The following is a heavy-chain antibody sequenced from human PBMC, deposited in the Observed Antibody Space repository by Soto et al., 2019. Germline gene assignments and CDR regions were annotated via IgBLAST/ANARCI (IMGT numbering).Heavy chain of an antibody. J-gene: IGHJ5*02. CDR3: ARAYQLLVHNRFDH. D-gene: IGHD2-2*01. Sequence: QMQLVQSGAEVKKPGASVKVSCKASGYIFTNYDINWVRQAPGQGLEWMGWMNRNSGGTEYAQKFQGRGTMTGDTSISTAYMELSSLRSEDTAVYYCARAYQLLVHNRFDHWGQGTLVTVSS. CDR2: MNRNSGGT. V-gene: IGHV1-8*01. CDR1: GYIFTNYD.